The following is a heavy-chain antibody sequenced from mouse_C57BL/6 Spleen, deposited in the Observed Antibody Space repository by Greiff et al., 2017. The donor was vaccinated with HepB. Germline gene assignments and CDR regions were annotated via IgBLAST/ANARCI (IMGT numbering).Heavy chain of an antibody. Sequence: QVQLQQPGAELVMPGASVKLSCKASGYTFTSYWMHWVKQRPGQGLEWIGEIDPSDSYTNYNQKFKGKSTLTVDKSSSTAYMQLSSLTSEDSAVYYCARGTTVVVSFDYWGQGTTLTVSS. CDR3: ARGTTVVVSFDY. J-gene: IGHJ2*01. CDR2: IDPSDSYT. CDR1: GYTFTSYW. V-gene: IGHV1-69*01. D-gene: IGHD1-1*01.